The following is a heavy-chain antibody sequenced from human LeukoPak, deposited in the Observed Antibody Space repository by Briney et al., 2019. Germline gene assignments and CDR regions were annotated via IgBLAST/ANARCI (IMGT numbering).Heavy chain of an antibody. Sequence: SETLSLTCTVSGGSISSYYWSWLRQPPGKGLEWIGYIYYSGSTNYNPSLKSRVTISVDTSKNQFSLKLSAVTAADTAVYSWATEPYRRNAFDIWGQATMVTVSS. CDR1: GGSISSYY. CDR3: ATEPYRRNAFDI. V-gene: IGHV4-59*01. CDR2: IYYSGST. J-gene: IGHJ3*02.